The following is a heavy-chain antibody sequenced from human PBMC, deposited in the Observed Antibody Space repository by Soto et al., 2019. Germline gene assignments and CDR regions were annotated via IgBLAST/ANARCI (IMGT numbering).Heavy chain of an antibody. D-gene: IGHD3-10*01. CDR3: ARRSFANDFDY. J-gene: IGHJ4*02. CDR1: GFSLSTTGVG. Sequence: QITLKESGPTLVEPTQTLTLTCTFSGFSLSTTGVGVGWIRQPPGKALEWLALIYWDEDKRYSPSLKSRFTITKDTSKHHVVLTVTNMDPVDTATYYCARRSFANDFDYWGQGTLVTVSS. CDR2: IYWDEDK. V-gene: IGHV2-5*02.